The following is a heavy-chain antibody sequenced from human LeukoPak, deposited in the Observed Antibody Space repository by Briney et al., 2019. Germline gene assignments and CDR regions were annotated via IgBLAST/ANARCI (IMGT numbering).Heavy chain of an antibody. CDR2: IYYSGST. V-gene: IGHV4-61*05. CDR3: ASGYCSGGSCYQSTDYYYYGMDV. Sequence: PSETLSLTCTVSGGSISSSSYYWGWIRQPPGKGLEWIGYIYYSGSTNYNPSLKGRVTISVDTSKNQFSLKLSSVTAADTAVYYCASGYCSGGSCYQSTDYYYYGMDVWGQGTTVTVSS. CDR1: GGSISSSSYY. D-gene: IGHD2-15*01. J-gene: IGHJ6*02.